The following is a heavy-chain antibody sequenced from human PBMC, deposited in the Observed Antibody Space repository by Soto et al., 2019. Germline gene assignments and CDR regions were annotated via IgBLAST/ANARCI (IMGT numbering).Heavy chain of an antibody. D-gene: IGHD4-17*01. J-gene: IGHJ4*02. Sequence: ESGGGVVQPGRSLRLSCAASGFTFSSYGMHWVRQAPGKGLEWVAVISYDGSNKYYADSVKGRFTISRDNSKNTLYLQMNSLRAEDTAVYYCAKDLDDYGDYFDYWGQGTLVTVSS. CDR1: GFTFSSYG. V-gene: IGHV3-30*18. CDR2: ISYDGSNK. CDR3: AKDLDDYGDYFDY.